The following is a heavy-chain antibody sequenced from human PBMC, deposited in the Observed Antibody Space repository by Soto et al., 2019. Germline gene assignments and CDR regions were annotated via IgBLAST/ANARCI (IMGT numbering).Heavy chain of an antibody. V-gene: IGHV3-11*01. J-gene: IGHJ5*02. CDR3: ARDFRDRGSYGTVSNWFDP. Sequence: PGGSLRLSCAASGFTFIDYYMSWIRQAPGKGLEWVSYISSSGSTIYYADSVKGRFTNSRDNAKNSLYLQMNSLRAEDTAVYYCARDFRDRGSYGTVSNWFDPWGQGTLVTVSS. CDR1: GFTFIDYY. CDR2: ISSSGSTI. D-gene: IGHD4-17*01.